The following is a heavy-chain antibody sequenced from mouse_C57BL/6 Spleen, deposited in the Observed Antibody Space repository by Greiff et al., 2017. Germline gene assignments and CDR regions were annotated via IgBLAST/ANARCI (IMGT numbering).Heavy chain of an antibody. CDR2: ISSGGSYT. D-gene: IGHD2-10*01. Sequence: EVQGVESGGDLVKPGGSLKLSCAASGFTFSSYGMSWVRQTPDKRLEWVATISSGGSYTYYPDSVKGRFTISRDNAKNTLYLQMSSRKSEDTAMYYCARQCLLSYYLDYWGQGTTLTVSS. V-gene: IGHV5-6*01. CDR1: GFTFSSYG. CDR3: ARQCLLSYYLDY. J-gene: IGHJ2*01.